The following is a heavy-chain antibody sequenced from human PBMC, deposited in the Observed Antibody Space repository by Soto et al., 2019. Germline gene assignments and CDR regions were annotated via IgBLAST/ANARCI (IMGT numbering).Heavy chain of an antibody. D-gene: IGHD3-22*01. J-gene: IGHJ4*02. Sequence: QVQLVQSGAEVKMPGSSVKVSCKASGGTFSNYGISWVRQAPGQGLEWMGGIIPILGSTKSAQSFQGRVTFTADESTTTAYMELSSLRSEDTAVYHCARDRWSDSSGYYYESGYWGQGTLVTVSS. CDR3: ARDRWSDSSGYYYESGY. CDR2: IIPILGST. CDR1: GGTFSNYG. V-gene: IGHV1-69*01.